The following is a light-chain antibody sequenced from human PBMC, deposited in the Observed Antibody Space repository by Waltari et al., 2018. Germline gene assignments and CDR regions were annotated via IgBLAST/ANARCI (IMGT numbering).Light chain of an antibody. CDR1: SSDIGGYNT. Sequence: QSALTQPASVSGSPGQSIPISCTGTSSDIGGYNTVSWFQQHPGKAPKLMIYDVIKRPSGVSNRFSGSKSGNTASLTISGLQAEDEADYYCSSYTSSSTWVFGGGTKLTIL. J-gene: IGLJ3*02. CDR2: DVI. CDR3: SSYTSSSTWV. V-gene: IGLV2-14*01.